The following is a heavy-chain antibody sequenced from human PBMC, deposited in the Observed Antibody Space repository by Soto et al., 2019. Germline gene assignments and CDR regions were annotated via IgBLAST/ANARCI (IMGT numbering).Heavy chain of an antibody. CDR2: ISGYNGNT. CDR3: AREAQAPYYYYGMDV. J-gene: IGHJ6*02. V-gene: IGHV1-18*01. CDR1: GYTFTNYG. Sequence: QVQVVQSGDEVKKPGASVKVSCKASGYTFTNYGFSWVRQAPGQGLEWMGWISGYNGNTKYAEKFQGRVTITTDTTTSTAHMERRSLRTDDTAVYYCAREAQAPYYYYGMDVWGQGTAVTVSS.